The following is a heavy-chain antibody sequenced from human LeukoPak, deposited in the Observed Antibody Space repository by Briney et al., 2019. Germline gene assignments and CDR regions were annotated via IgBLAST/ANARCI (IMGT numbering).Heavy chain of an antibody. V-gene: IGHV3-23*01. CDR3: YYYDSSGYSDFDY. J-gene: IGHJ4*02. CDR1: GFTFSSYA. D-gene: IGHD3-22*01. CDR2: IRGSGGST. Sequence: GGSLRLSCAASGFTFSSYAMNWVRQAPGKGLEWVSAIRGSGGSTYYADSVKGRLTISRDNSKNTLYLQMNSLRAEDTAVYYPYYYDSSGYSDFDYWGQGTLVTVSS.